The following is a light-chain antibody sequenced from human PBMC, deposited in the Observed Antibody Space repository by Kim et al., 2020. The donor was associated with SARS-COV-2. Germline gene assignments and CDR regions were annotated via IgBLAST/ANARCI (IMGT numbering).Light chain of an antibody. CDR1: QSVSSSY. CDR2: GAS. V-gene: IGKV3-20*01. CDR3: QQYGSSPPT. J-gene: IGKJ1*01. Sequence: EIVLTQSPGTLSLSPGERATLSCRASQSVSSSYLAWYQQKPGQAPRLLIYGASSRATGIPDRFSGSGSGTDFTLTISRLEPEDFAVYYCQQYGSSPPTVVQGTKV.